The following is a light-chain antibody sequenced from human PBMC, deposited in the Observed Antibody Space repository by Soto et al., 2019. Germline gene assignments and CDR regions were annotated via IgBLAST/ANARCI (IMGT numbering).Light chain of an antibody. V-gene: IGKV3-15*01. CDR1: QSVRSN. J-gene: IGKJ1*01. CDR2: GAS. CDR3: QHYNNWPPWT. Sequence: EIVMTQSPATLSVSPGERATLSCRASQSVRSNLAWYHQKPGQAPRLLIYGASTRATGIPARFSGSGSGTEFTLTISSLQCEDFAVYYCQHYNNWPPWTFGQGTKVEIK.